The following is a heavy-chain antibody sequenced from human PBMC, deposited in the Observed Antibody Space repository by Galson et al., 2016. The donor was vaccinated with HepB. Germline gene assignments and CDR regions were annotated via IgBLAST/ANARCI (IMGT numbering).Heavy chain of an antibody. Sequence: SLRLSCAASGFTFDDYAMHWVRQAPGKGLEWVSGISWNSGSIGYADSVKGRFTISRDNAKNSLYLQMNSLRAEDTALYYRAKDKQLLWSGGIDYWGQGTLVTVSS. CDR3: AKDKQLLWSGGIDY. D-gene: IGHD2-2*01. V-gene: IGHV3-9*01. CDR1: GFTFDDYA. CDR2: ISWNSGSI. J-gene: IGHJ4*02.